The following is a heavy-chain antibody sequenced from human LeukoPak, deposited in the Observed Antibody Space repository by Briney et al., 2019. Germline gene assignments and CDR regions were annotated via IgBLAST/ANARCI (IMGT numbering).Heavy chain of an antibody. J-gene: IGHJ5*02. CDR2: ISYDGSNK. Sequence: GGSLRLSCAASGFTFSSYGMHWVRQAPGKGLEWVAVISYDGSNKYYADSVKGRFTISRDNSKNTLYLQMNSLRAEDTAVYYCAADPVPWGQGTLVTVSS. V-gene: IGHV3-30*03. CDR1: GFTFSSYG. CDR3: AADPVP.